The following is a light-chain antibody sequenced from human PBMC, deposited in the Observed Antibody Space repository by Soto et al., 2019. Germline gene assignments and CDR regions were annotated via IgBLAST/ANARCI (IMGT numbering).Light chain of an antibody. CDR2: GAS. CDR3: GQYGSSPWT. V-gene: IGKV3-20*01. J-gene: IGKJ1*01. CDR1: QTIRSNY. Sequence: ETVLTQSPGTLSLSPGERATLSCRASQTIRSNYLAWYRQTPGQAPRLLIYGASNRATGIAYRFSGSGSGTHFTRSISRLEPEDFALYYCGQYGSSPWTFGQGTEVEIK.